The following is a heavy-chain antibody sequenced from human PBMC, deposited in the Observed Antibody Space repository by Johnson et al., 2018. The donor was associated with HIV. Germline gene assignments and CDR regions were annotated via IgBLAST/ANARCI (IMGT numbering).Heavy chain of an antibody. V-gene: IGHV3-66*01. CDR2: IYSGGST. CDR3: AKDQWSSSWTNDAFAM. J-gene: IGHJ3*02. CDR1: GFTVSSNY. Sequence: VPLVESGGGLVQPGGSLRLSCAASGFTVSSNYMSWVRQAPGKGLECVSVIYSGGSTYYADSVKGRFTISRDNSRNTLYLQMNSLRVEDTAVYYCAKDQWSSSWTNDAFAMWGQGTMVTVSS. D-gene: IGHD6-13*01.